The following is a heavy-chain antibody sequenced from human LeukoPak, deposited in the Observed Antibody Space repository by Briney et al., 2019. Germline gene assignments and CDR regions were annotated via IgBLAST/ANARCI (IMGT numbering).Heavy chain of an antibody. CDR3: ARRLRFLAYFDY. CDR2: IYSSGST. D-gene: IGHD3-3*01. Sequence: SETLSLTCTVSGDSMNSGSYSWNWIRQPAGKGLEFIGHIYSSGSTHYNPSLKSRVTISVDTSKNQISLKLSSMTAADTAVYYCARRLRFLAYFDYWGQGTLVTVSS. J-gene: IGHJ4*02. CDR1: GDSMNSGSYS. V-gene: IGHV4-61*09.